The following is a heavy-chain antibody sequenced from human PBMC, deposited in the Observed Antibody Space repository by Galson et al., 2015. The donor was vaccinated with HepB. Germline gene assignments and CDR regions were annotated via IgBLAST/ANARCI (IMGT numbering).Heavy chain of an antibody. J-gene: IGHJ4*02. D-gene: IGHD3-16*02. CDR1: GFTFSSYA. CDR2: ISGSGGST. Sequence: SLRLSCAASGFTFSSYAMSWVRQAPGKGLEWVSAISGSGGSTYYADSVKGRFTISRDNSKNTLYLQMNGLRAEDTAVYYCAKHVWGSYRNYFDYWGQGTLVTVSS. V-gene: IGHV3-23*01. CDR3: AKHVWGSYRNYFDY.